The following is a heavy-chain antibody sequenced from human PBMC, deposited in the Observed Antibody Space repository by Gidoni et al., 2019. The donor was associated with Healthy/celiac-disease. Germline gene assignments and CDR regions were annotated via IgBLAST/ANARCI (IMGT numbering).Heavy chain of an antibody. Sequence: QVQLVQSGAEVKKPGASVKVSCKASGYTFTGYYMHWVRQAPVQGLEWMGWFNPNSGGTNYAQKFQRMFTMTRDTSISTAYMELSRLRSDDTAVYYCARDWDLATMNAFDIWGQGTMVTVSS. CDR1: GYTFTGYY. CDR2: FNPNSGGT. J-gene: IGHJ3*02. D-gene: IGHD5-12*01. V-gene: IGHV1-2*02. CDR3: ARDWDLATMNAFDI.